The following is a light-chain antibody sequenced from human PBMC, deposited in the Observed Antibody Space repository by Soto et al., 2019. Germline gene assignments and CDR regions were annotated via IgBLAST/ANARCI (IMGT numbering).Light chain of an antibody. CDR3: QQYYSYPFT. CDR1: QSISSY. V-gene: IGKV1-8*01. J-gene: IGKJ3*01. Sequence: AIRMTQSPSSLSASTGDRVTIPCRASQSISSYLAWYQQKPGKAPKLLMYAASTLLSGVPSRFSGSGSGTDFTLSISCLQSEDFATYYCQQYYSYPFTFGPGTKVDIK. CDR2: AAS.